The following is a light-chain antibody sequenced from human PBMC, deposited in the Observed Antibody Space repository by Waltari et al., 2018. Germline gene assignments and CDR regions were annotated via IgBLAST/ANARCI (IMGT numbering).Light chain of an antibody. CDR3: SSYTSSSTLGV. CDR1: SSDVGGYNY. CDR2: EVS. Sequence: QSALTQPASVSGSPGQSITISCTGNSSDVGGYNYVPWYQQHPGKAPKLMIYEVSNRPSGVSNRFSGSKSGNTASLTISGLQAEDEADYYCSSYTSSSTLGVFGGGTKLTVL. J-gene: IGLJ3*02. V-gene: IGLV2-14*01.